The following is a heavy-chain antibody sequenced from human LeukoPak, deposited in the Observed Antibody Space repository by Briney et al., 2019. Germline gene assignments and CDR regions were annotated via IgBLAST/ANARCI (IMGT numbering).Heavy chain of an antibody. J-gene: IGHJ4*02. V-gene: IGHV3-48*03. D-gene: IGHD2-2*01. Sequence: GGSLRLSCAASGFTFSSYEMNWVRQAPGKGLEWASYISSSGSTIYYADSVKGRFTISRDNAKNSLYLQMNSLRAEDTAVYYCSRDRHCIGSTCYGLWGQGTRVTVSS. CDR1: GFTFSSYE. CDR2: ISSSGSTI. CDR3: SRDRHCIGSTCYGL.